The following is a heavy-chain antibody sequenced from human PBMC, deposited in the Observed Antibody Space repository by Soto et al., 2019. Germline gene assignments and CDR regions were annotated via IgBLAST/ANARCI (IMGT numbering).Heavy chain of an antibody. CDR1: GFTFSSYA. V-gene: IGHV3-23*01. J-gene: IGHJ4*02. Sequence: QPGGSLRLSCAASGFTFSSYAMSWVRQAPGKGLEWVSAISGSGGSTYYADSVKGRFTISRDNSKNTLYLQMNSLRAEDTAVYYCAKESYDFWSGYPYFDYWGQGTLVTVSS. D-gene: IGHD3-3*01. CDR3: AKESYDFWSGYPYFDY. CDR2: ISGSGGST.